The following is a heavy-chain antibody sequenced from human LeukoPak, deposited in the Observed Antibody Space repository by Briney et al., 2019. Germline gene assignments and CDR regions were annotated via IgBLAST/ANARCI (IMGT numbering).Heavy chain of an antibody. J-gene: IGHJ4*02. V-gene: IGHV4-59*08. CDR1: GGSISSYY. CDR2: IYYSGST. D-gene: IGHD5-18*01. CDR3: ARHRYSYGAYYFDY. Sequence: SETLSLTCTVSGGSISSYYWSWIRQPPGKGLECNGYIYYSGSTNYNPSLKSRVTISVDTSKNQFSLKLSSVTAADTAVYYCARHRYSYGAYYFDYWGQGTLVTVSS.